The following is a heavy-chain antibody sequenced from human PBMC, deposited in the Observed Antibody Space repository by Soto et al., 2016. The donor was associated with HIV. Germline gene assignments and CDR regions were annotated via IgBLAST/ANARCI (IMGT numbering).Heavy chain of an antibody. J-gene: IGHJ4*02. CDR1: RLTFSNAW. Sequence: EVQLVESGGGLVKPGGSLRLSCVVSRLTFSNAWMNWVRQAPGKGLEWVGHIRSKIDGETTDYAAPLKGRFTISRDDSKNTLYLQMKSLKIEDTAVYYCSKQISCGGDCPLDYWGQGTLVTVSS. CDR2: IRSKIDGETT. D-gene: IGHD2-21*01. V-gene: IGHV3-15*05. CDR3: SKQISCGGDCPLDY.